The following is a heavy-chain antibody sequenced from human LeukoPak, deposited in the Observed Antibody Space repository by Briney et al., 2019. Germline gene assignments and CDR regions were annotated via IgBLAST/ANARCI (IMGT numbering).Heavy chain of an antibody. CDR2: IRYDGSNK. Sequence: PGGSLRLSCAASAFTYSSYGMHWVRQAPGKGLEWVAFIRYDGSNKYYADSVKGRFTISRDNSKNTLYLQMNSLRAEDTAVYYCAKELRGYSSSWAFDYWGQGTLVTVSS. CDR1: AFTYSSYG. V-gene: IGHV3-30*02. J-gene: IGHJ4*02. D-gene: IGHD6-13*01. CDR3: AKELRGYSSSWAFDY.